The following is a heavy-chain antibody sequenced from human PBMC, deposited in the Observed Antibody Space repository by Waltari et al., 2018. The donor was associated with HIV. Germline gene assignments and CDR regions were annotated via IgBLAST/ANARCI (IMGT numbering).Heavy chain of an antibody. D-gene: IGHD1-26*01. CDR3: AKDSSSVGTTIRFDP. Sequence: EVQLLESGGDLVQTGGSLRPSCAASGLTFCRHAVCRVTQAPGKGLEWVSGISGSGGGTYYADSVKGRFTISRDNSKNMLYLQMNSLRADDTAVYYCAKDSSSVGTTIRFDPWGQGTLVTVSS. CDR2: ISGSGGGT. J-gene: IGHJ5*02. V-gene: IGHV3-23*01. CDR1: GLTFCRHA.